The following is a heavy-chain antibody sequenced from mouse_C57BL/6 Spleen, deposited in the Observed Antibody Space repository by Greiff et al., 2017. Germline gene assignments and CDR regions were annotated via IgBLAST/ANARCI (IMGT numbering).Heavy chain of an antibody. CDR1: GYTFTDYY. CDR3: ARLYCYGSSPAMDY. V-gene: IGHV1-19*01. D-gene: IGHD1-1*01. J-gene: IGHJ4*01. CDR2: INPYNGGT. Sequence: VHVKQSGPVLVKPGASVKMSCKASGYTFTDYYMNWVKQSHGKSLEWIGVINPYNGGTSYNQKFKGKATLTVDKSSSTAYMELNSLTSEDSAVYYCARLYCYGSSPAMDYWGQGTSVTVSS.